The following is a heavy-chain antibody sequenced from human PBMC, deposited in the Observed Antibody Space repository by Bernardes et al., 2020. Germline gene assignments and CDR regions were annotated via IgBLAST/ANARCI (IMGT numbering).Heavy chain of an antibody. CDR1: GFTFSSYA. CDR3: ANGHGGYSYTNYDY. J-gene: IGHJ4*02. D-gene: IGHD5-18*01. CDR2: ITGSGGNT. Sequence: GGSLRPSCAASGFTFSSYAMNWVRQAPGKGQEWVSAITGSGGNTYYADSVKGRFTISRDNSKNTLYLQMNSLRAEDTAVYYCANGHGGYSYTNYDYWGQGTLVTVSS. V-gene: IGHV3-23*01.